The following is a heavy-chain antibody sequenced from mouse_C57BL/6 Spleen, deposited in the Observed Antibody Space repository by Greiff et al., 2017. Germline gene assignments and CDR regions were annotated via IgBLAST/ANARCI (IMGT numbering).Heavy chain of an antibody. CDR1: GFTFSDYG. CDR3: ARKLLNYYAMDD. J-gene: IGHJ4*01. CDR2: ISSGSSTI. D-gene: IGHD1-1*01. V-gene: IGHV5-17*01. Sequence: EVKLVESGGGLVKPGGSLKLSCAASGFTFSDYGMHWVRQAPEKGLEWVAYISSGSSTIYYADTVKGRFTISRDNAKNTLFLRMTSLRSEDTAIYYCARKLLNYYAMDDWGQGTSVTVSS.